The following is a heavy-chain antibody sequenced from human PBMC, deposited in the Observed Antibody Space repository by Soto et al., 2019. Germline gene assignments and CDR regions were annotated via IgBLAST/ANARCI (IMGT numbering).Heavy chain of an antibody. CDR2: IGVSGDTT. D-gene: IGHD3-10*01. Sequence: EVQLLESGGGLVQPGGSLRLSCAASGFTFSSDAMSWVRQAPGKGLEWVSAIGVSGDTTYYADSVKGRFTISRDNSKNTLYLQMGSLIAEETAVYYCAKVRRFGELRSLYWGQGTLVTVSS. CDR3: AKVRRFGELRSLY. J-gene: IGHJ4*02. V-gene: IGHV3-23*01. CDR1: GFTFSSDA.